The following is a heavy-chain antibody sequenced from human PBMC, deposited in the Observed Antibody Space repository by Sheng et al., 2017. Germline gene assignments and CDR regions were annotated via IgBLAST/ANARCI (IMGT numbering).Heavy chain of an antibody. Sequence: QLRLQESGPGLVKPSETLSLTCTVSGGSISSASYYWGWIRQPPGKGLEWIGTIYYSGSIYYNPSLKSRVTISADTSKNEFYLKLSSVTAADTAVYYCARDSGGSGSYYSYFDYWGQGTLVTASS. J-gene: IGHJ4*02. CDR1: GGSISSASYY. D-gene: IGHD3-10*01. CDR2: IYYSGSI. V-gene: IGHV4-39*07. CDR3: ARDSGGSGSYYSYFDY.